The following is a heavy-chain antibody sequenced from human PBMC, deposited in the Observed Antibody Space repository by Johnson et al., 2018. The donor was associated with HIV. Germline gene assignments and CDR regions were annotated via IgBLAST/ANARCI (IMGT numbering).Heavy chain of an antibody. CDR3: ARVSTPWGGDYVGYAFDL. V-gene: IGHV3-11*04. CDR1: GFTFSDYY. Sequence: QVQLVESGGDVVRPGGSLRLSCAASGFTFSDYYMSWIRQAPGKGLECLSYISSSGISIYYIDSVKGRFTISRDNAKNSLYLQMSSLRAEDTAVYFCARVSTPWGGDYVGYAFDLWGQGTMVTVSS. CDR2: ISSSGISI. D-gene: IGHD4-17*01. J-gene: IGHJ3*01.